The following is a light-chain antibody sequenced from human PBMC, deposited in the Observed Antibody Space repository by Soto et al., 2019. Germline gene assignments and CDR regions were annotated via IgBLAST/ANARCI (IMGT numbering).Light chain of an antibody. CDR2: GAS. J-gene: IGKJ3*01. Sequence: EIVWTQSPGTLSLSPGEGATLSCRASQSVSSSFLAWYQQRPGQAPRLLIFGASYRATGIPDRFSGSGSGTDFTLTISRLEPEDFAVYYCQHYGNSPPEYTFGPGTNVDSK. CDR1: QSVSSSF. CDR3: QHYGNSPPEYT. V-gene: IGKV3-20*01.